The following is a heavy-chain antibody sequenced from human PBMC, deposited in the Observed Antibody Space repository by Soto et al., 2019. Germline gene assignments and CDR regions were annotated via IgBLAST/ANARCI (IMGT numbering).Heavy chain of an antibody. J-gene: IGHJ6*02. D-gene: IGHD1-26*01. CDR2: IDHSGST. CDR3: ARGGRTRVYGMDV. CDR1: GGSFSGYY. V-gene: IGHV4-34*01. Sequence: PSETLSLTCAVYGGSFSGYYWSWIRQPPGKGLEWIGEIDHSGSTNYNPSLKSRVTISVDTSKNQFSLKLSSVTAADTAVYYCARGGRTRVYGMDVWGQGTTVTVSS.